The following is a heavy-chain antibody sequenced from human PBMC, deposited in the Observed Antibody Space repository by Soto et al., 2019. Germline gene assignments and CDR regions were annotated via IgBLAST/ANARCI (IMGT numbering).Heavy chain of an antibody. Sequence: ASVKVSCKASGGTFSSYAISWVRQAPGQGLEWMGWINPNSGGTNYAQKFQGWVTMTRDTSISTAYMELSRLRSDDTAVYYCARGGSCSSTSCYTGLVYYGMDVWGQGTTVTVSS. CDR2: INPNSGGT. CDR3: ARGGSCSSTSCYTGLVYYGMDV. CDR1: GGTFSSYA. V-gene: IGHV1-2*04. D-gene: IGHD2-2*02. J-gene: IGHJ6*02.